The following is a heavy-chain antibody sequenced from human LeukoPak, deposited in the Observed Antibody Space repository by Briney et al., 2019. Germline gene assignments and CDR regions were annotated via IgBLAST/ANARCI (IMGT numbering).Heavy chain of an antibody. CDR3: VRDSTAGVDF. D-gene: IGHD2-21*02. V-gene: IGHV3-74*01. J-gene: IGHJ4*02. Sequence: GGSLRLSCAASGFVFSDYYMLWLRQTPEKGLVSVSRISSDGSGTAYADSVKGRFTISRDNAKNTLYLQMDFLRAEDTAVYYCVRDSTAGVDFWGQGALVTVSS. CDR1: GFVFSDYY. CDR2: ISSDGSGT.